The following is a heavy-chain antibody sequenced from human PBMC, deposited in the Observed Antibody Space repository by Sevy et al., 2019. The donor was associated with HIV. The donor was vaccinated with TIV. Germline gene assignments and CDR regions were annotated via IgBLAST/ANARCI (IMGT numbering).Heavy chain of an antibody. J-gene: IGHJ4*02. CDR2: ISYDGSNK. CDR3: ARGPLAYPYYFDY. Sequence: GGSLRLSCAASGFTFSSYAMHWVRQAPGKGLEWVAVISYDGSNKYYADSVKGRFTISRDNSKNTLYLQMNSLRAEDTAMYYCARGPLAYPYYFDYWGQGTLVTVSS. CDR1: GFTFSSYA. V-gene: IGHV3-30-3*01.